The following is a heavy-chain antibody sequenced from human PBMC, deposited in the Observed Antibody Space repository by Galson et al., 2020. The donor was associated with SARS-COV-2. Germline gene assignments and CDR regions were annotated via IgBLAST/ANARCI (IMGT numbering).Heavy chain of an antibody. Sequence: TGGSLRLSCTASGFTFGDYAMSWVRQAPGKGLEWVGCIRSKAYGGTTEYAASVKGRFTISRDDSKSIAYLQMNSLKTEDTAVYYCTRARYNSGWYWYFDLWGRGTLVTVSS. J-gene: IGHJ2*01. CDR2: IRSKAYGGTT. V-gene: IGHV3-49*04. CDR3: TRARYNSGWYWYFDL. CDR1: GFTFGDYA. D-gene: IGHD6-19*01.